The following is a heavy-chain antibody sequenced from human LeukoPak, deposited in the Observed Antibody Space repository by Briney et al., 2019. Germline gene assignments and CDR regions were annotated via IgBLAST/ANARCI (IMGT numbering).Heavy chain of an antibody. J-gene: IGHJ5*02. CDR2: ISSSSSTI. V-gene: IGHV3-48*01. Sequence: GGSLRLSCAASGFTFDDYGMSWVRQAPGKGLEWVSYISSSSSTIYYADSVKGRFTISRDNAKNSLYLQMNSLRAEDTAVYYCAPHKGYFDWLSEATLTPSWGQGTLVTVSS. CDR3: APHKGYFDWLSEATLTPS. CDR1: GFTFDDYG. D-gene: IGHD3-9*01.